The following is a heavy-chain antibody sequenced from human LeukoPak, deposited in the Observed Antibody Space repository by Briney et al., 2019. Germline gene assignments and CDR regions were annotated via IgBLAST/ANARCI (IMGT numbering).Heavy chain of an antibody. Sequence: GGXLRLSCAASGFTFSSYAMSWVRQAPGKGLEWVSAISGSGGSTYYADSVKGRFTISRENSKKTLYVEMNSLRAEDTAVYYCANFGQLAYGNWFDPWGQGTLVTVSS. CDR2: ISGSGGST. CDR1: GFTFSSYA. V-gene: IGHV3-23*01. J-gene: IGHJ5*02. CDR3: ANFGQLAYGNWFDP. D-gene: IGHD6-6*01.